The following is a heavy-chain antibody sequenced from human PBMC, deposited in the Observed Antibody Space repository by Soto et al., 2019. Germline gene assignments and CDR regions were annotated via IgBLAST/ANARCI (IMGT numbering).Heavy chain of an antibody. Sequence: QVQLVESGGGVVQPGRSLSLSCAASGFALSDYAMHWVRQAPGKGLEWVALLSYNRNNENYADSLKGRFTIARDNSKNTVYLQMNSLRPEDTAVYYCARGNGPGSYLVDYWGQGTLVTVSS. J-gene: IGHJ4*02. CDR3: ARGNGPGSYLVDY. CDR2: LSYNRNNE. V-gene: IGHV3-30-3*01. D-gene: IGHD3-10*01. CDR1: GFALSDYA.